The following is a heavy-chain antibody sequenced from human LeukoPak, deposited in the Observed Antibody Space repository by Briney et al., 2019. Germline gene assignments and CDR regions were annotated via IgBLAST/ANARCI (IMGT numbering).Heavy chain of an antibody. D-gene: IGHD3-16*01. J-gene: IGHJ4*02. V-gene: IGHV3-11*05. CDR1: GFPFSHYY. CDR2: ISSSSDNT. CDR3: ARGGNYFDY. Sequence: PGGSLRLSCAASGFPFSHYYMSWIRQAPGKGLEWVSHISSSSDNTNYADSVKGRFTISRDNAKNSMYLQMNSLRAEDTAVYYCARGGNYFDYWGQGTLVTVSS.